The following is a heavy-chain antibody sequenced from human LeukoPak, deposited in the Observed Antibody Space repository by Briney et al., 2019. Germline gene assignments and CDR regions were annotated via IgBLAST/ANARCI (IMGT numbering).Heavy chain of an antibody. CDR3: ARLSAAGSVTYYFDY. CDR1: GGSIRSYY. V-gene: IGHV4-59*12. CDR2: IYYTGST. D-gene: IGHD6-13*01. Sequence: SETLSLTCTVSGGSIRSYYWSWIRQPPGKGLEWIGNIYYTGSTYYNPSLKSRVTISLDTSKNQFSLKLSSVTAADTAVYYCARLSAAGSVTYYFDYWGQGTLVTVSS. J-gene: IGHJ4*02.